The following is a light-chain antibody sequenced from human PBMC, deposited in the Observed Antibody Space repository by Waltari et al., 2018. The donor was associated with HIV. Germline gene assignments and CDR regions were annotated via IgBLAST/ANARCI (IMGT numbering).Light chain of an antibody. CDR2: GND. CDR1: SSNSGSNA. Sequence: QSVLTQPPSAFGSPGQRLTISCSGSSSNSGSNAVNWYQHFPGTAPTLLIFGNDQRPSGVPARISGSKSGTSASLAISGLRSEDEGEYYCASWDDSLQDVVFGGGTKVTV. V-gene: IGLV1-44*01. J-gene: IGLJ2*01. CDR3: ASWDDSLQDVV.